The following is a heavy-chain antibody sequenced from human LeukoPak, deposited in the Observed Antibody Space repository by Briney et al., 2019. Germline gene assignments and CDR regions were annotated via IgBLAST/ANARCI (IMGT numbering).Heavy chain of an antibody. Sequence: SETLSLTCTVSGGSISTYYWSWIRQSPGKGLECIGYIYYSGSTNYNPSLKSRVTISVDTSKNQFSLKLSSVTAADTAVYYYARFPSYDPHRMDVWGQGTTVTVSS. CDR2: IYYSGST. D-gene: IGHD3-22*01. CDR3: ARFPSYDPHRMDV. V-gene: IGHV4-59*01. CDR1: GGSISTYY. J-gene: IGHJ6*02.